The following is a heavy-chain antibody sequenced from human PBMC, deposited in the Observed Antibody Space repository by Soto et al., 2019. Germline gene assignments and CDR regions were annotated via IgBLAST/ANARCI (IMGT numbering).Heavy chain of an antibody. Sequence: QPGGPLRLSCAASEFTFSSYGMHWVRQAPGKGLEWVAVIWYDGSNKYYADSVKGRFTISRDNSKNTLYLQMNSLRAEDTAVYYCARAEGSSSWTIDYWGQGTLVTVSS. J-gene: IGHJ4*02. CDR1: EFTFSSYG. V-gene: IGHV3-33*01. CDR3: ARAEGSSSWTIDY. D-gene: IGHD6-13*01. CDR2: IWYDGSNK.